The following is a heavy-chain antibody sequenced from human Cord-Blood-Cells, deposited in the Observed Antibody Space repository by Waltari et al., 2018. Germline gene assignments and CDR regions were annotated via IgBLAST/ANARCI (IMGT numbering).Heavy chain of an antibody. J-gene: IGHJ4*02. V-gene: IGHV1-2*04. Sequence: QVQLVQSGAEVKKPGASVKVSCKASGYTFTGYYMHCVRQAPGQGLEWMGWINPNSGGTNYAQKFQGWVTMTRDTSISTAYMELSRLRSDDTAVYYCARESHSSGYYFDYWGQGTLVTVSS. D-gene: IGHD3-22*01. CDR3: ARESHSSGYYFDY. CDR2: INPNSGGT. CDR1: GYTFTGYY.